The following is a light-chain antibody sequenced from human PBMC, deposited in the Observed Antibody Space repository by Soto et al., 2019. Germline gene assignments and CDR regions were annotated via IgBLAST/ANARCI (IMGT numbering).Light chain of an antibody. V-gene: IGKV1-5*01. J-gene: IGKJ2*01. CDR1: QSVSTW. CDR2: GAS. CDR3: HQYDTNSYT. Sequence: GDRVTFTCRASQSVSTWLAWYQLKPGKAPKLLIYGASNLGSGVPSRFSGSGSGTEFTLTISSLQPEDFATYYCHQYDTNSYTFGQGTNLEIK.